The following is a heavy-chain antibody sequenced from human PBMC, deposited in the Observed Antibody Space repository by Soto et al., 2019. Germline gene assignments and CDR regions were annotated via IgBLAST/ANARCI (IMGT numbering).Heavy chain of an antibody. CDR1: GGSISSGGYS. Sequence: QLQLQESGSGLVKPSQTLSLTCAVSGGSISSGGYSWIWIRQPPGKGLEWIGYIYHSGSTYYNPHLQGPVTLSVARSQHPLSLTLSSVTAAATDVYYCDRVRGLWGQGDLVTVSS. CDR2: IYHSGST. D-gene: IGHD3-10*01. CDR3: DRVRGL. J-gene: IGHJ4*02. V-gene: IGHV4-30-2*01.